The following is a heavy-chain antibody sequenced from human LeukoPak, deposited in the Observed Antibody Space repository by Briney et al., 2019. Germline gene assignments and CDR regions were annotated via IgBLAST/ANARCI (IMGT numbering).Heavy chain of an antibody. Sequence: GGSLRLSCAASGFTFSIYSMNWVRQAPGKGLEWLSSITSSSNYIYYADSVKGRFTISRDNAKNSVYLQMNSLRAEDTGVYYCARGLAVSSNYWGQGTLVTVSS. CDR3: ARGLAVSSNY. D-gene: IGHD6-19*01. J-gene: IGHJ4*02. V-gene: IGHV3-21*01. CDR2: ITSSSNYI. CDR1: GFTFSIYS.